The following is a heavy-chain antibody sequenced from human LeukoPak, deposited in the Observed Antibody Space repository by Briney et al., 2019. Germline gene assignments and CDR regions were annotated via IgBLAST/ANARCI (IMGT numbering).Heavy chain of an antibody. CDR3: VAYTSSLRWFDP. V-gene: IGHV4-39*07. CDR2: IYYGGNT. J-gene: IGHJ5*02. D-gene: IGHD6-13*01. CDR1: DDSISSISFY. Sequence: KASETLSLTCTVSDDSISSISFYWGWIRQPPGKGLEWIGSIYYGGNTYYNPSLESRVTMSLDTSKKQFSLRLRSVTAADTAVYYCVAYTSSLRWFDPWGEGTLVIVSS.